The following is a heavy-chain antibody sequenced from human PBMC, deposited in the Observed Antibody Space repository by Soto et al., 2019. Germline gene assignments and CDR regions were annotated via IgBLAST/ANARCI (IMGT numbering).Heavy chain of an antibody. D-gene: IGHD2-2*02. CDR1: GFTFSSYE. V-gene: IGHV3-48*03. Sequence: EVQLVESGGGLVQPGGSLRLSCAASGFTFSSYEMNWVRQAPGKGLEWVSYISSSGSTIYYADSVKGRFTISRDNAKNSLYLQMNSLRAEDTAVYYCARGRAIESPPYGMDVWGQGTTVTVSS. CDR2: ISSSGSTI. CDR3: ARGRAIESPPYGMDV. J-gene: IGHJ6*02.